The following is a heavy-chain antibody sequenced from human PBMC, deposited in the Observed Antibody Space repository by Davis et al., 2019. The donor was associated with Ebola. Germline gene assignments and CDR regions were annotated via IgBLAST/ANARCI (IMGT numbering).Heavy chain of an antibody. CDR1: GFTFSSYA. D-gene: IGHD5-18*01. J-gene: IGHJ6*02. CDR3: ARDRSLGYSYGYDYYYYGMDV. CDR2: IWYDGSNK. V-gene: IGHV3-33*08. Sequence: GGSLRLSCAASGFTFSSYAMHWVRQAPGKGLEWVAVIWYDGSNKYYADSVKGRFTISRDNSKNTLYLQMNSLRAEDTAVYYCARDRSLGYSYGYDYYYYGMDVWGQGTTVTVSS.